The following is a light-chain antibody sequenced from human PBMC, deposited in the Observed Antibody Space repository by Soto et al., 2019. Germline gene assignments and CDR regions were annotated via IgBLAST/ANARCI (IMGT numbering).Light chain of an antibody. CDR1: QSITTF. V-gene: IGKV1-5*01. CDR3: QQYSTYPLT. CDR2: DAS. J-gene: IGKJ4*01. Sequence: DIQMTQSPSTLSASIGDRVTITCRASQSITTFLAWYQQKPGKAPQILIYDASKMEPGVPSRLSGGGSGTEFTLTISSLQPDDFATYYCQQYSTYPLTFGGGPKLDIK.